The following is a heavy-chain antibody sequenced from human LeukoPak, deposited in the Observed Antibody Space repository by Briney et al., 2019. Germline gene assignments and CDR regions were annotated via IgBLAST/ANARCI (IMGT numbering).Heavy chain of an antibody. V-gene: IGHV3-20*01. CDR2: INWNGGST. CDR1: GFTFDDYG. J-gene: IGHJ3*02. D-gene: IGHD6-6*01. CDR3: ARDGSSSSRNYAFDI. Sequence: PGGSLRLSCAASGFTFDDYGMSWVRQAPGKGLEWVSGINWNGGSTGYANSVKGRFTISRDNAKNSLYLQMNSLRAEDTALYHCARDGSSSSRNYAFDIWGQGTMVTVSS.